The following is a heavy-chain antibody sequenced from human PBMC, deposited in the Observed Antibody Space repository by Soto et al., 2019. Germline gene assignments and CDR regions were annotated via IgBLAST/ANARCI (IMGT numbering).Heavy chain of an antibody. V-gene: IGHV3-7*01. CDR1: GFTFNSHW. J-gene: IGHJ3*01. CDR3: AREMEYCGSSTCPRGFVFDL. Sequence: PGGSLRLSCEASGFTFNSHWMSWVRQAPGEGLEWVANIKLDGSERYYVGSEKGRFTISRDNTKNSLFLQMNSLRAEDTAVYYCAREMEYCGSSTCPRGFVFDLWGQGTMVTVSS. D-gene: IGHD2-2*01. CDR2: IKLDGSER.